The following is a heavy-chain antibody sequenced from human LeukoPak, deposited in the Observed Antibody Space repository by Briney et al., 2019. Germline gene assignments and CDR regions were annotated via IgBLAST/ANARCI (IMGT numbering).Heavy chain of an antibody. CDR2: INHSRST. V-gene: IGHV4-34*01. Sequence: RKSLEWIGEINHSRSTNYNQSLKSRVTISIDTSKNQFSLKLSSVTAADTAVYYCARRIFFFQAEDGIRDTVPVSAFLLNRSSDL. J-gene: IGHJ2*01. CDR3: ARRIFFFQAEDGIRDTVPVSAFLLNRSSDL. D-gene: IGHD3-3*01.